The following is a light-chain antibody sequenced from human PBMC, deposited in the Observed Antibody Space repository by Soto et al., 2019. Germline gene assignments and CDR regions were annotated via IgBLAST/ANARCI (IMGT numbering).Light chain of an antibody. V-gene: IGKV3-15*01. CDR2: GAF. CDR1: QSIGSN. Sequence: EIVMTQSPATLSVSPGERATLSCRASQSIGSNSAWYQQKPGQSPRLLIYGAFTRATGLPARFSGSGSGTEFTLTISSLQSEDFALCYCQQYNNWPITFGQGTRLEIK. J-gene: IGKJ5*01. CDR3: QQYNNWPIT.